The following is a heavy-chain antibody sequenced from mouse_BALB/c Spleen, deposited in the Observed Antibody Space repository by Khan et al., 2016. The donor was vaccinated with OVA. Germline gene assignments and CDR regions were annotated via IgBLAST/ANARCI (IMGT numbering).Heavy chain of an antibody. CDR3: ARDDSRYNYAMDY. CDR1: GYSITSDYV. V-gene: IGHV3-2*02. Sequence: EVQLQESGPGLVKPSQSLSLTCTVTGYSITSDYVWNWIRQFPGNKLEWMGYISSSGCTNYNPALKSRISITRDTSKNQFFLQLNSVTTEDTATYYCARDDSRYNYAMDYWGQGTSVTVSS. CDR2: ISSSGCT. J-gene: IGHJ4*01. D-gene: IGHD2-4*01.